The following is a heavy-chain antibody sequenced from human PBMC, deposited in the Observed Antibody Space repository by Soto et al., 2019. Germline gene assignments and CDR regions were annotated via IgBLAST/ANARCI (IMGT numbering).Heavy chain of an antibody. CDR2: ISAYNGNT. CDR1: GYTFTSYG. Sequence: QVKLVQSGAEVKKPGASVKVSCKASGYTFTSYGFSWVRQAPGQGLEWMGWISAYNGNTNYAQKLQGRVTMTTDTTTSTAYMGLRSLRPDDTAVYYCAREERRPYTCYGMDVWGEGTTVTVSS. CDR3: AREERRPYTCYGMDV. J-gene: IGHJ6*04. V-gene: IGHV1-18*01. D-gene: IGHD1-1*01.